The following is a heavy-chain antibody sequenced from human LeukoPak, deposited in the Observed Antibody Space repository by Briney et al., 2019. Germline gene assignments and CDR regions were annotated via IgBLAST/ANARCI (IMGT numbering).Heavy chain of an antibody. V-gene: IGHV3-64*01. CDR2: ISINGDST. CDR1: GFTFNTYR. J-gene: IGHJ4*02. Sequence: PGGSLRLSCAASGFTFNTYRMHWVRQAPGKGLEYVSGISINGDSTYYVSSVKGRFTISRDNSKNTLHLQMGSLRAEDMAVYYCARDPGHCRSGICFSRFDHWGRGALVTVSS. D-gene: IGHD2-15*01. CDR3: ARDPGHCRSGICFSRFDH.